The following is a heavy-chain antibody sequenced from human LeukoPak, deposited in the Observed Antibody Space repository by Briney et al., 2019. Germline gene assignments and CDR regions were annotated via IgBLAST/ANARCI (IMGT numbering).Heavy chain of an antibody. CDR2: IKWDGGRT. J-gene: IGHJ4*02. CDR3: ARGSGSSWYFYFDY. Sequence: GGSLRLSWAASGFTFDDHGMSWVRQAAGKGLEWVSGIKWDGGRTGYADSVKGRFTISRDNAKNSVYLQMNRLRAEDTALYYSARGSGSSWYFYFDYWGQGTLVTVSS. V-gene: IGHV3-20*04. D-gene: IGHD6-13*01. CDR1: GFTFDDHG.